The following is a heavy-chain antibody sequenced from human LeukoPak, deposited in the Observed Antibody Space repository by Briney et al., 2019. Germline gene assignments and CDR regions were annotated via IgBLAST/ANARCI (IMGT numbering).Heavy chain of an antibody. J-gene: IGHJ4*02. CDR3: ANPVRGYSYGYFDY. CDR1: GFTFSSYS. V-gene: IGHV3-21*04. CDR2: ISSSSSYI. Sequence: GRSLRLSCAASGFTFSSYSMNWVRQAPGKGLEWVSSISSSSSYIYYADSVKGRFTISRDNSKNTLYLQMNSLRAEDTAVYYCANPVRGYSYGYFDYWGQGTLVTVSS. D-gene: IGHD5-18*01.